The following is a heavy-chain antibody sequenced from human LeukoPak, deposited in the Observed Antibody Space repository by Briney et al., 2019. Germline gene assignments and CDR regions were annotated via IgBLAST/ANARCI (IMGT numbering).Heavy chain of an antibody. CDR2: IYISGST. CDR1: GGSISSYY. CDR3: ARDRGTWNDDGFDY. Sequence: SETLSLTCTVSGGSISSYYWSWIRQPAGKGLEWIGRIYISGSTNYNPSLKSRDTMSVDTSKNQFSLKLSSVTAADTAVYYCARDRGTWNDDGFDYWGQGTLVTVSS. D-gene: IGHD1-1*01. V-gene: IGHV4-4*07. J-gene: IGHJ4*02.